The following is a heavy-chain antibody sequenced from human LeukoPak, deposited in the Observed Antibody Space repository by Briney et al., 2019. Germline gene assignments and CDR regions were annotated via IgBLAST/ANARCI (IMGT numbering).Heavy chain of an antibody. D-gene: IGHD6-19*01. CDR1: GGSVSSNTAA. J-gene: IGHJ3*02. V-gene: IGHV6-1*01. CDR2: TFYRSKWYD. Sequence: SQTLSLTCAISGGSVSSNTAAWNWIRQSPSRGLEWLGRTFYRSKWYDDYAPSVKSRITINPDTSKNQFSLHLNSVTPEDTAVYYCAREVAGTWAFDIWGQGTMVTVS. CDR3: AREVAGTWAFDI.